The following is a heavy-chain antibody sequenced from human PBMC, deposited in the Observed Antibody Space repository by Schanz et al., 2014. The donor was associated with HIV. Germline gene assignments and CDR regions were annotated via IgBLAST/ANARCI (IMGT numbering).Heavy chain of an antibody. Sequence: QVQLVQSGAEVKKPGASVKVSCKASGYTFTDYYLHWARQAPGQGLEWMGWINTEDGDTQYFHKLQGRVSMTRDSSTNTVHMELRNLRSDDTAIYYCARDKDYTWATYRFPDSWGQGTVVTVSS. V-gene: IGHV1-2*02. CDR3: ARDKDYTWATYRFPDS. CDR2: INTEDGDT. D-gene: IGHD3-16*02. CDR1: GYTFTDYY. J-gene: IGHJ4*02.